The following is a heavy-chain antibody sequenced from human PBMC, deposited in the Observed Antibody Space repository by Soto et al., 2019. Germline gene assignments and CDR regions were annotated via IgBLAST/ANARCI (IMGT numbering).Heavy chain of an antibody. V-gene: IGHV1-3*01. Sequence: ASVKVCCKASGYSISSYAMHWVRQANEQRLEWMGWINAGNGNTKYSQKFQGRVTITRDTSASTAYMELNSLRAEDTAVYYCASPSRILGERNWFDPWGQGTLVTVSS. J-gene: IGHJ5*02. CDR2: INAGNGNT. CDR3: ASPSRILGERNWFDP. D-gene: IGHD3-10*01. CDR1: GYSISSYA.